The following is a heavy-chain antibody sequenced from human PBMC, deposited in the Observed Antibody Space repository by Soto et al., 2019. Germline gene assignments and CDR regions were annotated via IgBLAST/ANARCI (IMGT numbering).Heavy chain of an antibody. Sequence: QVQLLQSGAEVKKPGASVKVSCTTSGYIFNTYGISWGRQAPGQGLEWMGWIGTYNGNTNYAQKFQGRVTMTTETSTSTSYLELRRLRFDDTAVYYCARDSGYDLRDYWGQGTLVTVSS. J-gene: IGHJ4*02. CDR1: GYIFNTYG. CDR2: IGTYNGNT. V-gene: IGHV1-18*01. D-gene: IGHD5-12*01. CDR3: ARDSGYDLRDY.